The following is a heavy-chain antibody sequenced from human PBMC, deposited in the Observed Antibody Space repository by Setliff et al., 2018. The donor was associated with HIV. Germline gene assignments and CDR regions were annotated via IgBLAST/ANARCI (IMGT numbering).Heavy chain of an antibody. CDR2: ILPIFGST. CDR3: TNRGGSGTNVGNWFDP. CDR1: GDNFNNVA. D-gene: IGHD3-10*01. Sequence: WASVKVSCKASGDNFNNVALHWVRQAPGQGLERRGGILPIFGSTDYAQKFQGRLTITAVQSQNTVYMELISLRSDDTAVYYCTNRGGSGTNVGNWFDPWGQGTLVTVSS. V-gene: IGHV1-69*13. J-gene: IGHJ5*02.